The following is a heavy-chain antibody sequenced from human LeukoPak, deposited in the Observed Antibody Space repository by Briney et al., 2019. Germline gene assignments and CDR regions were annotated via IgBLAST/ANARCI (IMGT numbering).Heavy chain of an antibody. Sequence: PSETLSLTCAVYGGSFSGYYWSWIRQPPGKGLEWIGEINHSGSTNYNPSLKSRVTISVDTSKNQFSLKLSSVTAADTAVYYCARDGGLLAAINYYYMDVWGKGTTVTISS. V-gene: IGHV4-34*01. CDR2: INHSGST. J-gene: IGHJ6*03. D-gene: IGHD2-2*01. CDR1: GGSFSGYY. CDR3: ARDGGLLAAINYYYMDV.